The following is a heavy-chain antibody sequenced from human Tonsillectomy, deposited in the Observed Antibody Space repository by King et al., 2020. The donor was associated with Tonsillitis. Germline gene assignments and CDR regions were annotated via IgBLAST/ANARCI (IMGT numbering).Heavy chain of an antibody. CDR3: ATATFYYDSSGYYPFDL. D-gene: IGHD3-22*01. J-gene: IGHJ4*02. V-gene: IGHV1-58*02. CDR1: GFTFTGSA. CDR2: IVVGSGKT. Sequence: MQLVQSGPEVKKPGTSVKVSCKASGFTFTGSAMQWVRQARGQRLEWIGWIVVGSGKTNYAQKFQERSTSTRDMSTSTAYMELSSLRSEDTAVYYCATATFYYDSSGYYPFDLWGQGTLVTVSS.